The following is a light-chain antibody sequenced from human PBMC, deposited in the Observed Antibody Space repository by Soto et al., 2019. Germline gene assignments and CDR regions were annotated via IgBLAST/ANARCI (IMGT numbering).Light chain of an antibody. CDR1: TSNVGANT. CDR3: AAWDDTLAGWV. V-gene: IGLV1-44*01. Sequence: QSVLTQPPSVSATPGQRVTLSCSGTTSNVGANTVNWYQQFPGTAPTLLIFSDDQRPSGVPDRFSGSRSGTSGSLAISGLQSADEAHYYCAAWDDTLAGWVFRGGTKLTVL. J-gene: IGLJ3*02. CDR2: SDD.